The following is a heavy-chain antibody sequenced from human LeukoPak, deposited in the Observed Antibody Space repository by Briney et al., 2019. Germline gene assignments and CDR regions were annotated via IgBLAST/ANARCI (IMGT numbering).Heavy chain of an antibody. V-gene: IGHV1-69*13. Sequence: GASVKVSCKASGYTFTTYGVGWVRQAPGQGLEWMGGIIPIFGTANYAQKFQGRVTITADESTSTAYMDLSSLRSEDTAVYYCARDPYSNYLYYFDYWGQGTLVTVSS. J-gene: IGHJ4*02. CDR2: IIPIFGTA. CDR1: GYTFTTYG. D-gene: IGHD4-11*01. CDR3: ARDPYSNYLYYFDY.